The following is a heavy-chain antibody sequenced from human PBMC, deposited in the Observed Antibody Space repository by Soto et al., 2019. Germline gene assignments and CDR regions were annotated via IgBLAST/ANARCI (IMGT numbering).Heavy chain of an antibody. V-gene: IGHV4-59*12. Sequence: SETLSLTCTVSGDSISTYYWSWIRQHPGKGLEWIGYIYYSGSTYYNPSLKSRVTISVDTSKNQFSLKLSSVTAADTAVYYCARDPSDYGMDVWGQGTTVTVSS. CDR2: IYYSGST. CDR3: ARDPSDYGMDV. CDR1: GDSISTYY. J-gene: IGHJ6*02.